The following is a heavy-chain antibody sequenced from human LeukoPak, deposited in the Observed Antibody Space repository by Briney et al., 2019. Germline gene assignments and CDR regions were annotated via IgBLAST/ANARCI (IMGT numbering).Heavy chain of an antibody. J-gene: IGHJ4*02. CDR3: AKCLDYGDYVFDY. D-gene: IGHD4-17*01. Sequence: GGSLRLSCAASGFTFSSYGMHWVRQAPGKGLEWVAFIRYDGSNKYYADSVKGRFTISRDNSKNTLYLQMNSLRAEDTAVYYCAKCLDYGDYVFDYWGQGTLVTVSS. V-gene: IGHV3-30*02. CDR1: GFTFSSYG. CDR2: IRYDGSNK.